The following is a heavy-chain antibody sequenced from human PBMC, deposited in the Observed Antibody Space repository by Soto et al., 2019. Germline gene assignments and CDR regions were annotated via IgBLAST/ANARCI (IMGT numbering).Heavy chain of an antibody. V-gene: IGHV3-33*01. CDR3: ARELNYDILSVVRTNDAFDI. J-gene: IGHJ3*02. D-gene: IGHD3-9*01. Sequence: PGGSLRLSCAASGFTFSSYGMHWVRQAPGKGLEWVAVIWYDGSNKYYADSVKGRFTISRDNSKNTLYLQMNSLRAEDTAVYYCARELNYDILSVVRTNDAFDIWGQGTMVTVSS. CDR2: IWYDGSNK. CDR1: GFTFSSYG.